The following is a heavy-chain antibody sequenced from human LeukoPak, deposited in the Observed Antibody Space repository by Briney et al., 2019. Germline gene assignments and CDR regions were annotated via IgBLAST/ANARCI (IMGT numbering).Heavy chain of an antibody. V-gene: IGHV3-66*01. CDR2: IYSGGAT. CDR1: GFTVSNNY. Sequence: GGSLRLSCAASGFTVSNNYMRWVRQAPGKGLEWVSLIYSGGATFYADAVKGRFTISRDGSRNTLYLQMNSLRAEDTAVYYCARDPPAVAANTYGWGQGTLVTVSS. CDR3: ARDPPAVAANTYG. D-gene: IGHD6-6*01. J-gene: IGHJ4*02.